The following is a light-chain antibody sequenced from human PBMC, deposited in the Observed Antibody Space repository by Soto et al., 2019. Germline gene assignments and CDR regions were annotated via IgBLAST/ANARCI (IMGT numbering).Light chain of an antibody. Sequence: IQLTQSPSSLSASIGARVTLTCLTSETINKDLNWYQQKPGKAPKLLIYAASSLQSGVPSRFSGSGSGTDFTLTISSLQPEDFATYYCLQDYNFPYTFGQGTRLEIK. J-gene: IGKJ5*01. V-gene: IGKV1-6*01. CDR1: ETINKD. CDR3: LQDYNFPYT. CDR2: AAS.